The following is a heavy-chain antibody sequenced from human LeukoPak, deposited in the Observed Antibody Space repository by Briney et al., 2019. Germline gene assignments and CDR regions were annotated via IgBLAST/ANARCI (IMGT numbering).Heavy chain of an antibody. V-gene: IGHV3-74*01. CDR2: INSDGSST. CDR3: ARAVYYSNYLGY. D-gene: IGHD3-10*01. J-gene: IGHJ4*01. CDR1: GFTFSTHW. Sequence: GGSLRLPCAASGFTFSTHWMYWVRQAPGKGLVWVSRINSDGSSTNYGDSVKGRFTISRDNAKNTLYLQMNSLRAEDTAMYYCARAVYYSNYLGYWGQGTLVTVSS.